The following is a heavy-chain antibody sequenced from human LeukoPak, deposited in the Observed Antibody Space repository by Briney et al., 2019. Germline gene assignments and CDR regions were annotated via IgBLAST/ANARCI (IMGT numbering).Heavy chain of an antibody. J-gene: IGHJ4*02. CDR1: GYTFTGYY. CDR2: INTNTGNP. Sequence: ASVKVSCKASGYTFTGYYMHWVRQAPGQGLEWMGWINTNTGNPTYAQGFTGRFVFSLDTSVSTAYLQISSLKAEDTAVYYCARVRGYYYDSSGQKYYFDYWGQGTLVTVSS. CDR3: ARVRGYYYDSSGQKYYFDY. D-gene: IGHD3-22*01. V-gene: IGHV7-4-1*02.